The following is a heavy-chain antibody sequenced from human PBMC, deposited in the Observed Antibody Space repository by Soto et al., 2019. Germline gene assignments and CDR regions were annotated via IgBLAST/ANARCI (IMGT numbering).Heavy chain of an antibody. V-gene: IGHV3-7*01. Sequence: EVQLVESGGGLVQPGGSLRLSCAASGFTFSSYWMSWVRQAPGKGLEWVAHIKQSGSDRYYVDSVRGRFTISRDNAKNSLYLQMNSLRVEDTAMYYCAIVKSWAVSPWGQGTLVTVSS. CDR3: AIVKSWAVSP. CDR1: GFTFSSYW. J-gene: IGHJ5*02. CDR2: IKQSGSDR. D-gene: IGHD3-10*01.